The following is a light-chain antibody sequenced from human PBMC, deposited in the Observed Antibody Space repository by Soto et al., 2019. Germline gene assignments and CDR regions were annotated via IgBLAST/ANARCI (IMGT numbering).Light chain of an antibody. CDR1: QSISSY. CDR3: QQSYSTPIT. J-gene: IGKJ4*01. V-gene: IGKV1-39*01. Sequence: DIQMTQSPSSLSASVGDRVTITCRASQSISSYLNWYQQKPGKAPKLLIYAASSLQSGVPSRFSGSGSGTDFTLTISSLQPEDFATYYGQQSYSTPITFGGGTKVKIK. CDR2: AAS.